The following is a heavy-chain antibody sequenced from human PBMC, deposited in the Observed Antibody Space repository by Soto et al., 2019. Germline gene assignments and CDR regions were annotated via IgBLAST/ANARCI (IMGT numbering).Heavy chain of an antibody. V-gene: IGHV1-18*01. Sequence: ASVKVSCKASGYTFTSYGISWVRQAPGQGLEWMGWISAYNGNTNYAQKLQGRVTMTTDTSTSTAYMELRSLRSDDTAVYYCASNYDSSGYYRSPLDYWGQGTLVTVSS. J-gene: IGHJ4*02. CDR2: ISAYNGNT. CDR1: GYTFTSYG. CDR3: ASNYDSSGYYRSPLDY. D-gene: IGHD3-22*01.